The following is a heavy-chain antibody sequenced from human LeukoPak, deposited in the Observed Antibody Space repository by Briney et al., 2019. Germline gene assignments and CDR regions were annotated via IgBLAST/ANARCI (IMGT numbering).Heavy chain of an antibody. Sequence: GGSLRLPCAASGFAFSSSWMHWVRQGPGKGLVWMSRINTDGSITTYADSVKGRFTISRDNAKNTLYLQMNSLRAEDTAVYYCARELGYGSLDYWGQGTQVTVSS. V-gene: IGHV3-74*03. D-gene: IGHD4-17*01. CDR3: ARELGYGSLDY. CDR1: GFAFSSSW. CDR2: INTDGSIT. J-gene: IGHJ4*02.